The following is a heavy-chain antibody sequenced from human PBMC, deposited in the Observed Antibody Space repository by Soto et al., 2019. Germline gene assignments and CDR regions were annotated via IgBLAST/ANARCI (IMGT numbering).Heavy chain of an antibody. V-gene: IGHV1-2*04. Sequence: GASVKVSCKASGYPFTGYYMHWVRQAPGQGLEWMGWINPKSGGKNYAQKFQGWVTMTRDTSISTAYMELSRLRSDDTAVYYCASFSIAARPDSRNDPFDIWGQGTMVTGSS. CDR2: INPKSGGK. CDR1: GYPFTGYY. J-gene: IGHJ3*02. CDR3: ASFSIAARPDSRNDPFDI. D-gene: IGHD6-6*01.